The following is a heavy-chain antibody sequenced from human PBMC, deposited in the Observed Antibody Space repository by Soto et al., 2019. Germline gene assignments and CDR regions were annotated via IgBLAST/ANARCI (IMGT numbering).Heavy chain of an antibody. V-gene: IGHV3-30*18. CDR3: AKDRSLGELSLSDY. J-gene: IGHJ4*02. CDR2: ISYDGSNK. Sequence: QVQLVESGGGVVQPGRSLRLSCAASGFTFSSYGKHRVRHAPGKGLEWVAVISYDGSNKYYADSVKGRFTISRDNSKNTLYLQMNSLRAEDTAVYYCAKDRSLGELSLSDYWGQGTLVTVSS. D-gene: IGHD3-16*02. CDR1: GFTFSSYG.